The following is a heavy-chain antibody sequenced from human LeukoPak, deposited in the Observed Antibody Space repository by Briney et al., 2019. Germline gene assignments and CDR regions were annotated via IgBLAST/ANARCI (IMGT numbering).Heavy chain of an antibody. CDR1: GFTFSSSA. CDR3: AREAVTRNYFDY. J-gene: IGHJ4*02. V-gene: IGHV3-23*01. CDR2: ISGSGGST. D-gene: IGHD4-17*01. Sequence: GGSLRLSCAASGFTFSSSAMSWVRQAPGKGLEWVSGISGSGGSTYYGDSVKGRFTISRDNSKNTLYLQMNSLRAEDTAVYYCAREAVTRNYFDYWGQGTLVTVSS.